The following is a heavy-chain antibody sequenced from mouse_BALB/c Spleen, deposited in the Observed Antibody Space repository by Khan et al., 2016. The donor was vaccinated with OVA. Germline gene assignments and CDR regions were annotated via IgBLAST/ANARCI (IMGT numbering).Heavy chain of an antibody. Sequence: DLVKPGASVKLSCKASGYTFTSYWINWIKQRPGQGLEWIGRIAPGSGNSNYNEMFKDKATLTSDTSSSTAYMQLSSLTSEDSAVYYCAREDDYGRNCCAIDYWGQGTSVTVSS. J-gene: IGHJ4*01. CDR1: GYTFTSYW. D-gene: IGHD1-1*01. CDR2: IAPGSGNS. V-gene: IGHV1S41*01. CDR3: AREDDYGRNCCAIDY.